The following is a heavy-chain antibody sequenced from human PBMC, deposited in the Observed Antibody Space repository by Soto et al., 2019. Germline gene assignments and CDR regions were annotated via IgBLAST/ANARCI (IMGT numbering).Heavy chain of an antibody. CDR3: ASIDCTNGVCPRGWFDP. CDR1: GGSISSSSYY. J-gene: IGHJ5*02. Sequence: QLQLQESGPGLVKPSETLSLTCTVSGGSISSSSYYWGWIRQPPGKGLEWIGSIYYSGSTYYNPSLKSRVTISVDTSKNQFSLKLSSVTAADTAVYYCASIDCTNGVCPRGWFDPWGQGTLVTVSS. V-gene: IGHV4-39*01. CDR2: IYYSGST. D-gene: IGHD2-8*01.